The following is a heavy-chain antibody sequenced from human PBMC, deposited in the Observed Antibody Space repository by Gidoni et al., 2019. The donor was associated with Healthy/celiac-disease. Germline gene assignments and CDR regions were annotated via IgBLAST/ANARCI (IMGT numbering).Heavy chain of an antibody. CDR3: ARAGLGELLSY. V-gene: IGHV1-69*01. CDR1: GGTFSSYA. D-gene: IGHD3-10*01. Sequence: VQLVQSGAEVKKPGSSVKVSCQASGGTFSSYAISWVRQAPGQGLEWMGGIIPILGTANYAQKFQGRVTITADESTSTAYMELSSLRSEDTAVYYCARAGLGELLSYWGQGTLVTVSS. J-gene: IGHJ4*02. CDR2: IIPILGTA.